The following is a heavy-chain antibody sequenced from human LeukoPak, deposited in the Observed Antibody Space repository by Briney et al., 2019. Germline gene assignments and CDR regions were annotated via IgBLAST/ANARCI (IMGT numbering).Heavy chain of an antibody. CDR3: ARGYCGGDCYRD. D-gene: IGHD2-21*02. CDR2: ISGSGGST. V-gene: IGHV3-23*01. J-gene: IGHJ1*01. Sequence: GGSLRLSCAASGFTFSSYAMSWVRQAPGKGLEWVSAISGSGGSTYYADSVKGRFTISRDNTKSSLYLQMNSLRAEDMAVYYCARGYCGGDCYRDWGQGTLVTVSS. CDR1: GFTFSSYA.